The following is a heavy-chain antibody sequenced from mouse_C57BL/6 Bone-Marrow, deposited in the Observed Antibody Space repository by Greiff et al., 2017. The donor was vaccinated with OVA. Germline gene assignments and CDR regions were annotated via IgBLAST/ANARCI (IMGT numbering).Heavy chain of an antibody. Sequence: EVKLVESGGGLVQPGGSLKLSCAASGFTFSDYYMNWVRQTPEKRMEWVAYISNGGGSTYYPDPVKGRFTISRDNAKNTLYLQMSRLKSEDTAMYYCARHRHYGSSPWFAYWGQGTLVTVSA. D-gene: IGHD1-1*01. J-gene: IGHJ3*01. CDR2: ISNGGGST. CDR1: GFTFSDYY. CDR3: ARHRHYGSSPWFAY. V-gene: IGHV5-12*01.